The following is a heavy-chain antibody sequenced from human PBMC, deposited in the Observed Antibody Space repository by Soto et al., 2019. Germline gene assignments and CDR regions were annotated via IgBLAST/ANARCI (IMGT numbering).Heavy chain of an antibody. CDR1: GGSISSGGYY. CDR2: IYYSGST. J-gene: IGHJ6*02. CDR3: ARVLGFGGMDV. V-gene: IGHV4-31*03. Sequence: QVQLQESGPGLVKPSQTLSLTCTVSGGSISSGGYYWSWIRQHPGKGLEWIGYIYYSGSTYYNPSLKRRVTIPADTSKNQRSLKLSSVTAADTAVSYCARVLGFGGMDVWGQGTTVTVSS. D-gene: IGHD3-10*01.